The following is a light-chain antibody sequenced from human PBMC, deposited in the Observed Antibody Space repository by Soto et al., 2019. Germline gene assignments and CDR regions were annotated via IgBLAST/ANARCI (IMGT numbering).Light chain of an antibody. Sequence: ILLTQSPCTLPSSPGERATLSCRASQSVSSNYVAWFHQKPGHAPSLLIYGASSRATGVPDRLSGSGSGTDFTLKISRVEAEDVGVYYCMQALQTLTFGQGTKVDIK. J-gene: IGKJ1*01. CDR2: GAS. CDR1: QSVSSNY. V-gene: IGKV3-20*01. CDR3: MQALQTLT.